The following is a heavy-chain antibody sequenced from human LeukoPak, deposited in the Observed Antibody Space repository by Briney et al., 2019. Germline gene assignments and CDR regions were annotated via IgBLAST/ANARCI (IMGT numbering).Heavy chain of an antibody. V-gene: IGHV4-39*07. J-gene: IGHJ3*02. D-gene: IGHD2-15*01. CDR1: GGSIRSTGYY. CDR2: NDYRGNT. Sequence: SETLSLTCTVSGGSIRSTGYYWGWIRQSPGKGLEWIGTNDYRGNTYYNPSLKSRLSISIHTSRNAFSLNLTSVTAADTAIYYCARENDSGGSGIDAFDIWGQGTMVTVSS. CDR3: ARENDSGGSGIDAFDI.